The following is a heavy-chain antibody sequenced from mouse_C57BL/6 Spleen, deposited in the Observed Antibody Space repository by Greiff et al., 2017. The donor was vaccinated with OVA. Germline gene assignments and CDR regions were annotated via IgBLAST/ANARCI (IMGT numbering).Heavy chain of an antibody. CDR1: GFTFSDYG. CDR3: ARRKGTGYYAMDY. V-gene: IGHV5-17*01. D-gene: IGHD4-1*01. Sequence: EVKLMESGGGLVKPGGSLKLSCAASGFTFSDYGMHWVRQAPEKGLEWVAYISSGSSTIYYADTVKGRFTISRDNAKNTLFLQMTSLRSEDTAMYYCARRKGTGYYAMDYWGQGTSVTVSS. CDR2: ISSGSSTI. J-gene: IGHJ4*01.